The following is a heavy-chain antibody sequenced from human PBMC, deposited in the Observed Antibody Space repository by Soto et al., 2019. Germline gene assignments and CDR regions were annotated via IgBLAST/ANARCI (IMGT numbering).Heavy chain of an antibody. Sequence: EVQLLESGGGLVQPEGSLRLSCAASGFTFSSYDMSWVRQAPGKGLEWVSTLSGSTCSTYYADSVKGRFTISRDSSKSTLYLQMDSLRAEDTAVYYCAKENDDWGQGTLVTVSS. J-gene: IGHJ4*02. CDR2: LSGSTCST. CDR3: AKENDD. V-gene: IGHV3-23*01. CDR1: GFTFSSYD.